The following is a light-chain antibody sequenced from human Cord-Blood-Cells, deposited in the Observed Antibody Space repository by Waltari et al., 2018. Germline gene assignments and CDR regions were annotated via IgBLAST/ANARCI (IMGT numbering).Light chain of an antibody. CDR1: SSDVGGYNY. CDR2: EVS. CDR3: SSYTSSSTLVV. Sequence: QSALTQPASVSGSPGPSIPLSCTGTSSDVGGYNYFSWYQQHPGKAPNLMIYEVSNRPSGVSNRFSGSQSGNTASLTISGLQAEDEADYYCSSYTSSSTLVVFGGGTKLTVL. J-gene: IGLJ2*01. V-gene: IGLV2-14*01.